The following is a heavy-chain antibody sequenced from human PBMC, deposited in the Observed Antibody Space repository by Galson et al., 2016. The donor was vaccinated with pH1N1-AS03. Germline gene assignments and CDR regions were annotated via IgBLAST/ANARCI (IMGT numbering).Heavy chain of an antibody. J-gene: IGHJ4*02. CDR2: IYSDDDK. V-gene: IGHV2-5*02. D-gene: IGHD3-9*01. CDR3: ARTAGWLPDF. Sequence: PALVKPTQTLTLTCTFSGFSLTTSAVGVVWIRQPPGKALEWLALIYSDDDKRYNSSLKSRLTITKDTSKNQVVLTMTNMDPVDTATYYCARTAGWLPDFWGQGTLVTVSS. CDR1: GFSLTTSAVG.